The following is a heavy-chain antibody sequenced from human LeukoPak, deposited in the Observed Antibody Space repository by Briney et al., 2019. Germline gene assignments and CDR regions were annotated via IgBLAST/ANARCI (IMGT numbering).Heavy chain of an antibody. CDR2: IKQDGSEK. CDR3: ASGPWELIYDY. D-gene: IGHD1-26*01. Sequence: GSLRLSCAASGFTLSSHGMHWVRQAPGKGLEWVANIKQDGSEKYYVDSVKGRFTISRDNAKNSLYLQMNSLRAEDTAVYYCASGPWELIYDYWGQGTLVTVSS. CDR1: GFTLSSHG. V-gene: IGHV3-7*01. J-gene: IGHJ4*02.